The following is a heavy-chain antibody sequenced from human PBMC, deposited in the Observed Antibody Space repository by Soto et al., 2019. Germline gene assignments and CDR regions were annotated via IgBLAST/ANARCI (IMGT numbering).Heavy chain of an antibody. D-gene: IGHD4-17*01. J-gene: IGHJ1*01. Sequence: KPSETLSLTCTVSGGSISSYYWSWIRQPPGKGLEWIGYIYYSGSTNYNPSLKSRVTISVDTSKNQFSLKLSSVTAADTAVYYCARSRTTVTPSGFQHWGQGTLVTVSS. V-gene: IGHV4-59*01. CDR1: GGSISSYY. CDR3: ARSRTTVTPSGFQH. CDR2: IYYSGST.